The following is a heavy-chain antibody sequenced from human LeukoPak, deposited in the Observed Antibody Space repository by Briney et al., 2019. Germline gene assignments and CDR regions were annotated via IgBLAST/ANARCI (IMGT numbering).Heavy chain of an antibody. Sequence: GGSLRLSCAASGFTFSSYEMNWVRQAPGKGLEWVSYISSSGSTIYYADSVKGRFTISRDNAKNSLYLQMNSLRAEDTAVYYCARRKMNYYGSGRVPRNWFDPWGQGTLVTVSS. D-gene: IGHD3-10*01. V-gene: IGHV3-48*03. CDR2: ISSSGSTI. J-gene: IGHJ5*02. CDR3: ARRKMNYYGSGRVPRNWFDP. CDR1: GFTFSSYE.